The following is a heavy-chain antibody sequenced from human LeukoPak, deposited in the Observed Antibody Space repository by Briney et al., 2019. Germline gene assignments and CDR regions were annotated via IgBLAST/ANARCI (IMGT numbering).Heavy chain of an antibody. D-gene: IGHD3-22*01. Sequence: PGGSLRLSCAASGFTFSSYAMSWVRQAPGRGLEWVSCIGSSDKYYADSVKGRFTISRDNSKNTLYLQMNSLRAEDTAVYYCAKASWSYYDSSGSDYWGQGTLVTVSS. CDR1: GFTFSSYA. V-gene: IGHV3-23*01. CDR3: AKASWSYYDSSGSDY. CDR2: IGSSDK. J-gene: IGHJ4*02.